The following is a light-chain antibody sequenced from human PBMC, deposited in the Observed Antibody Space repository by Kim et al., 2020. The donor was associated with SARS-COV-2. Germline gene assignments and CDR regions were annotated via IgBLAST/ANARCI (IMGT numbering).Light chain of an antibody. V-gene: IGLV1-44*01. CDR1: SSNIGSNT. CDR3: AARDDSLNGWV. Sequence: GQRVTVSCSGSSSNIGSNTVNWFQQLPGAAPKLLIYNNNQRPSGVPDRFSGSKSGTSASLAISGLQSEDEADYYCAARDDSLNGWVFGGGTQLTVL. J-gene: IGLJ3*02. CDR2: NNN.